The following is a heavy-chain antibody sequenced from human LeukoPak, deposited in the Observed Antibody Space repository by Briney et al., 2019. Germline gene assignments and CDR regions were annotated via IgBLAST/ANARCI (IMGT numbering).Heavy chain of an antibody. CDR3: ARGSRVRGVLPDFDY. D-gene: IGHD3-10*01. J-gene: IGHJ4*02. Sequence: SETLSLTCAVSGGSISSGGYSWSWIRQPPGKGLEWIGYIYHSGSTYYNPSLKSRVTISVDTSKNQFSLKLSSVTAADTAVYYCARGSRVRGVLPDFDYWGQGTLVTVSS. V-gene: IGHV4-30-2*05. CDR2: IYHSGST. CDR1: GGSISSGGYS.